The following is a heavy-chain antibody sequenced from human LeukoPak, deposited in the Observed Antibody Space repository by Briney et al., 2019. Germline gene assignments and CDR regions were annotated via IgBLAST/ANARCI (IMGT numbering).Heavy chain of an antibody. CDR2: INVYNGNT. V-gene: IGHV1-18*01. CDR3: ARGLVVPAAMGEFDY. D-gene: IGHD2-2*01. CDR1: GYTFTTSG. J-gene: IGHJ4*02. Sequence: ASVKVSCKASGYTFTTSGINWVRQAPGQGLEWMGCINVYNGNTNYAQKFQGRITMTRDSSTNTAYMELRSLKSDDTAVYYCARGLVVPAAMGEFDYWGQGTLIAVSS.